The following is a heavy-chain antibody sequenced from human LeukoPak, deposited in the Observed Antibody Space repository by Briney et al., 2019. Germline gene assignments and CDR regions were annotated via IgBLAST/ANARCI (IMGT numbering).Heavy chain of an antibody. CDR2: IKQNGSKT. CDR1: GFIFNNYW. V-gene: IGHV3-7*03. CDR3: ARIPYSGTWYWFDP. Sequence: GGSLRLSCAASGFIFNNYWMSWVRQAPGKGLEWVANIKQNGSKTYYADSVKGRFTISRDDAKNSLYLQMNSLRAEDTAVYYCARIPYSGTWYWFDPWGQGTLVTVPS. D-gene: IGHD6-13*01. J-gene: IGHJ5*02.